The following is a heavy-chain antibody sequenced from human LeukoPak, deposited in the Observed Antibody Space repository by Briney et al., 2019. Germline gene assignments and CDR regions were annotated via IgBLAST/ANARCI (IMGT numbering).Heavy chain of an antibody. V-gene: IGHV3-30*02. Sequence: GGSLRLSCAASGFTFSSYGMHWVRQAPGKGLEWVAFIRYDGSNKYYADSVKGRFTISRDNSKNTLYLQMNSLRAEDTAVYYCAKPAGHQQLVRGIDYWGQGTLVTVSS. CDR2: IRYDGSNK. D-gene: IGHD6-13*01. CDR1: GFTFSSYG. J-gene: IGHJ4*02. CDR3: AKPAGHQQLVRGIDY.